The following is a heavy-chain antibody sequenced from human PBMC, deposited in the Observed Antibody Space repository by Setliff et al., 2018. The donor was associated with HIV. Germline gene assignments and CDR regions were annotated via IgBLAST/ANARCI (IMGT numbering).Heavy chain of an antibody. Sequence: PGESLKISCAASGFTFSASWMTWVRQAPGKGLEWVANIKPDGTENYYVDSVKGRFTISRDNAKNSLYLQMNSLGLEDTALYYCGKDILPGGLAKWGQGTLVTVSS. CDR3: GKDILPGGLAK. J-gene: IGHJ4*02. V-gene: IGHV3-7*03. CDR1: GFTFSASW. CDR2: IKPDGTEN. D-gene: IGHD3-10*01.